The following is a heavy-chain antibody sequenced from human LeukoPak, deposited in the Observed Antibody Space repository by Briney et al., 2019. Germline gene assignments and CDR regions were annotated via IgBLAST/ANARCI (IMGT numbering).Heavy chain of an antibody. CDR1: GFTFSDHG. Sequence: GTSLRLSCVASGFTFSDHGLHWVRQAPGKGLEWVAIVWPDGNKKLYADSVKGRFTISKDNPRNTVYLQMNSVTVDDTAVYYCAVVMVPAAVWHFDFWGSGTLVTVSS. D-gene: IGHD2-2*01. J-gene: IGHJ2*01. CDR3: AVVMVPAAVWHFDF. V-gene: IGHV3-33*01. CDR2: VWPDGNKK.